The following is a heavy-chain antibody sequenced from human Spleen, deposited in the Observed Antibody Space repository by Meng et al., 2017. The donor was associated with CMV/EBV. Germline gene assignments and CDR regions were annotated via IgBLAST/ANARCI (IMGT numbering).Heavy chain of an antibody. CDR3: AKDYGGNARDAFDI. J-gene: IGHJ3*02. CDR2: IYHSGSA. Sequence: SETLSLTCSVSGYSITSGYYWGWIRQPPGKGLEWIGSIYHSGSAYHNPSLQSRVTMSVETSKNQFSLKLSSVTAADTAVYYCAKDYGGNARDAFDIWGQGTMVTVSS. CDR1: GYSITSGYY. D-gene: IGHD4-23*01. V-gene: IGHV4-38-2*02.